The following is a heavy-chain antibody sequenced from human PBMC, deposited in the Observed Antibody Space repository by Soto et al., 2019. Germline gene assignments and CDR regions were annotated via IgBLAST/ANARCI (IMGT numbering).Heavy chain of an antibody. D-gene: IGHD5-12*01. V-gene: IGHV5-51*01. CDR1: GYSFTNYW. Sequence: GESLKISCKASGYSFTNYWIGWVRQMPGKGLEWMGIIYPGDSDTRYNPSFQGQVTISADKSISTAYLQWSSLKPEDTALYYCARSKGGSDDYWGQGTLVTVSS. J-gene: IGHJ4*02. CDR3: ARSKGGSDDY. CDR2: IYPGDSDT.